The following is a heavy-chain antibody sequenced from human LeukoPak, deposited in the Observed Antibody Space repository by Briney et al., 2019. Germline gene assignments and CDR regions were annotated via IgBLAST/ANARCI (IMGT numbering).Heavy chain of an antibody. J-gene: IGHJ5*02. D-gene: IGHD2-15*01. CDR3: ARTLGYCSGGDCSEYNWFDP. CDR2: VYPGDLDT. V-gene: IGHV5-51*01. CDR1: GYRFTFYW. Sequence: GESLKISCKASGYRFTFYWLGWVRQMPGKGLAWMGIVYPGDLDTRYSPSFQGQVTISADRSASTAYLQWNSLKASDTAMYYCARTLGYCSGGDCSEYNWFDPWGQGTLVTVSS.